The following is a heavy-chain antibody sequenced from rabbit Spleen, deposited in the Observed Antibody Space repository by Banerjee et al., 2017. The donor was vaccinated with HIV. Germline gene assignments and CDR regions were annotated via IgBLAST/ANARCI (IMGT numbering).Heavy chain of an antibody. CDR1: GVSFSSNHY. CDR3: ARDTGTSFSSYGMDL. CDR2: IDAGSSGFT. Sequence: EESGGGLVKPGASLTLTCTASGVSFSSNHYMCWVRQAPGKGLEWIACIDAGSSGFTYFASWAKGRFTISKASSTTVTLQMTSLTVADTATYFCARDTGTSFSSYGMDLWGPGTLVTVS. J-gene: IGHJ6*01. D-gene: IGHD7-1*01. V-gene: IGHV1S40*01.